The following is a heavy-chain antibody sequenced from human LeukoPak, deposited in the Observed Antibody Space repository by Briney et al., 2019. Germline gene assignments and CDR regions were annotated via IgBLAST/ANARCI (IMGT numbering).Heavy chain of an antibody. CDR2: ISTTGGTI. V-gene: IGHV3-11*04. J-gene: IGHJ3*02. CDR3: ARGGDITTIVVVIPDPFDI. D-gene: IGHD3-22*01. CDR1: GFTFRDYY. Sequence: GGSLRLSCAASGFTFRDYYMAWIRQAPGKGLEWVSYISTTGGTIYYPDSMKGRFTISRDNAKNSLFLQMNSLRVEDTAVYCCARGGDITTIVVVIPDPFDIWGQGTTVTVSS.